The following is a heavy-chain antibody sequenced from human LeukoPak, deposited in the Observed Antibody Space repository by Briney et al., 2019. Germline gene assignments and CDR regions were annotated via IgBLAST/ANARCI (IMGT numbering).Heavy chain of an antibody. CDR3: ACVLVTVTKGSDT. D-gene: IGHD4-17*01. CDR2: IAYIGGT. J-gene: IGHJ3*02. Sequence: PSETLSLLCAVCDDCFSSQCWIWIRQPAGKGLPWIGYIAYIGGTDYYSSLNSRVTISIDTPKNQLSLKLRSVTAADTRVYYCACVLVTVTKGSDTWGQGKMVSVSS. CDR1: DDCFSSQC. V-gene: IGHV4-59*11.